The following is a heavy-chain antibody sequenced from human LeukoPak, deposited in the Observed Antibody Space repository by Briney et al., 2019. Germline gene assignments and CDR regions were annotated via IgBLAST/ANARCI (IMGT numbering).Heavy chain of an antibody. D-gene: IGHD2/OR15-2a*01. CDR3: ARVSPLHNRNLYYYYMDV. J-gene: IGHJ6*03. V-gene: IGHV4-4*07. Sequence: SETLSLTCSVSGDSISMHYWSWIRQPAGKGLEWIGRIYTSGSTNYNPSLKSRVTMSVDTSKNQFSLKLSSVTAADTAVYYCARVSPLHNRNLYYYYMDVWGKGTTVTISS. CDR1: GDSISMHY. CDR2: IYTSGST.